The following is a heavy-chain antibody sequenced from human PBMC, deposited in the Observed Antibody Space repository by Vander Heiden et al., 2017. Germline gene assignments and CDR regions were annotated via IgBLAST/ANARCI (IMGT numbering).Heavy chain of an antibody. CDR2: ISSSSSYI. CDR3: ARRHYSVSYDDAFDI. D-gene: IGHD1-26*01. Sequence: EVQLVEPGGGLVKPGGSLRLSCAASGFTFSRYSMNCVRQAPGKGLEWVSSISSSSSYIYYADSVKGRFTISRDNAKNSLYLQMNSLRAEDTAVYYCARRHYSVSYDDAFDIWGQGTMVTVSS. J-gene: IGHJ3*02. CDR1: GFTFSRYS. V-gene: IGHV3-21*01.